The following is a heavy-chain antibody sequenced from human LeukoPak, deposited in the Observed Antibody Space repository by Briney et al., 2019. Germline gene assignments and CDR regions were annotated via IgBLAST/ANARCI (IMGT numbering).Heavy chain of an antibody. CDR1: GGSISSGGYY. CDR3: ARVVQVPAVYFDF. V-gene: IGHV4-31*03. J-gene: IGHJ4*02. D-gene: IGHD2-2*01. CDR2: IYYSGST. Sequence: SETLSLTCTVSGGSISSGGYYWSWIRQHPGKGLEWIGYIYYSGSTYYNPSLKSRVTISVDMSKNQFSLKLSSVTAADTAVYSCARVVQVPAVYFDFWGQGTLVTVSS.